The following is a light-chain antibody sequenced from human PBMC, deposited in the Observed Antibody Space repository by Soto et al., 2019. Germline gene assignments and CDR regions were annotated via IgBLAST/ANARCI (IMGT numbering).Light chain of an antibody. V-gene: IGLV2-14*01. Sequence: QSVLTQPASVSGSPGQSITISCTGTSSDVGNYKYVSWYQQHPGKAPKLMIYEVSNRPSGVSNRFSGSKSGNTAPLTISGLQAEDETDYYCFSYTSSGTYVFGTGTRAPS. CDR1: SSDVGNYKY. J-gene: IGLJ1*01. CDR2: EVS. CDR3: FSYTSSGTYV.